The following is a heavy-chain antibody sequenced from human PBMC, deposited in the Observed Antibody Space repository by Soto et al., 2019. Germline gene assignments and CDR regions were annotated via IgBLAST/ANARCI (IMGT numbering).Heavy chain of an antibody. CDR3: ARISMVRGVIITAGAFDI. J-gene: IGHJ3*02. CDR1: GYSFNSYW. CDR2: IYPGDSDT. D-gene: IGHD3-10*01. V-gene: IGHV5-51*01. Sequence: PGESRKISCKGSGYSFNSYWIGWVRQMPGKGLEWMGIIYPGDSDTGYSPSFQGQGTISVDKSISTAYLQWNSLKASDTAMYYCARISMVRGVIITAGAFDIWGQGTKVTVSS.